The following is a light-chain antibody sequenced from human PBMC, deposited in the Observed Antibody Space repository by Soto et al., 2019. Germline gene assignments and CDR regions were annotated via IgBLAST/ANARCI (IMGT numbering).Light chain of an antibody. CDR1: SSDVGGYQY. V-gene: IGLV2-8*01. Sequence: QSALTQPPSASGSPGQSVTISCTVTSSDVGGYQYVSWYPQHPGTAPKLMIYEVNKRPSGVHDRFSGSKYGNTASLTVSGPPSEDEADYYCNSYVGSNNLVFGGVTKLNDL. CDR2: EVN. CDR3: NSYVGSNNLV. J-gene: IGLJ3*02.